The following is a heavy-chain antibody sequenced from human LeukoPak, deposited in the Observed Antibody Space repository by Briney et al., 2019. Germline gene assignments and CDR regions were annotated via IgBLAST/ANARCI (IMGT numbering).Heavy chain of an antibody. CDR1: GGTFSNYA. D-gene: IGHD3-10*01. CDR2: IIPIFGTA. Sequence: GASVKVSCKASGGTFSNYAISWVRQAPGQGLEWMGGIIPIFGTANYAQKFQGRVTITTDESTSTAYMELSSLRSEDTAVYYCARDGAGSEYYFDYWGQGTLVTVSS. CDR3: ARDGAGSEYYFDY. J-gene: IGHJ4*02. V-gene: IGHV1-69*05.